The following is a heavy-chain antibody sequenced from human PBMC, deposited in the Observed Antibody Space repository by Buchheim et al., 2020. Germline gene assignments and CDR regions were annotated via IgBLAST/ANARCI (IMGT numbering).Heavy chain of an antibody. CDR3: ARERSYSSSWYYYYYGMDV. D-gene: IGHD6-13*01. J-gene: IGHJ6*02. V-gene: IGHV4-34*01. CDR2: INHSGST. Sequence: QVQLQQWGAGLLKPSETLSLTCAVYGGSFSGYYWSWIRPPPGKGLEWIGEINHSGSTNYNPSLKSRVTISVDTSKNQFSLKLSSVTAADTAVYYCARERSYSSSWYYYYYGMDVWGQGT. CDR1: GGSFSGYY.